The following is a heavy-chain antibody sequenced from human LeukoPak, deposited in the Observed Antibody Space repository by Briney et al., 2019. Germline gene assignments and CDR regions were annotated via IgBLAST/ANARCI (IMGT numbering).Heavy chain of an antibody. CDR3: ARAGITMVRGVITPGFDP. CDR1: GYTFTSYY. Sequence: ASVKVSCKASGYTFTSYYMHWVRQAPGQGLEWMGIINPSGGSTSYAQKFQGRVTMTRDTSTSTVYMELSSLRSEDTAVYYCARAGITMVRGVITPGFDPWGQGTLVTVSS. V-gene: IGHV1-46*01. CDR2: INPSGGST. J-gene: IGHJ5*02. D-gene: IGHD3-10*01.